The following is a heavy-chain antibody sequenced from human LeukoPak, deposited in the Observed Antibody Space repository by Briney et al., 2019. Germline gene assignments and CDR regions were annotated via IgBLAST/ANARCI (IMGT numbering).Heavy chain of an antibody. Sequence: PSETLSLTCSVSGGSISSYYWNWIRQPAGKGLEWIGRIYSSGSTNYNPSLKTRVTMSVDTSKNQFSLKLSSVAAADTAVYYCARELKVGNTGYYFDHWGQGTLVTVSP. CDR3: ARELKVGNTGYYFDH. J-gene: IGHJ4*02. D-gene: IGHD2/OR15-2a*01. V-gene: IGHV4-4*07. CDR2: IYSSGST. CDR1: GGSISSYY.